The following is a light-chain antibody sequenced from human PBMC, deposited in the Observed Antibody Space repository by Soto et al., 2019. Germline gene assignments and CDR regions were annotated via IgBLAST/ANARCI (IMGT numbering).Light chain of an antibody. CDR2: GDS. Sequence: QSVLTQPPSVSGAPGQRVIISCTGSSSTIGPGYDVHWYQQLPGTAPKLLIYGDSHRPSGVPDRFSGSKSGTSASLAITGLQAEDEADYHCQSYDRSLSASVVFGGGTKLTVL. CDR1: SSTIGPGYD. CDR3: QSYDRSLSASVV. V-gene: IGLV1-40*01. J-gene: IGLJ2*01.